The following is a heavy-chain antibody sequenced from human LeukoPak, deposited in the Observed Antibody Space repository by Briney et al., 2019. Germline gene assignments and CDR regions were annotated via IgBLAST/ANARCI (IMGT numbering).Heavy chain of an antibody. CDR3: ASRGAVPTSLEYFQH. CDR1: GGSISSYY. D-gene: IGHD3-10*01. V-gene: IGHV4-59*08. J-gene: IGHJ1*01. CDR2: IYYSGST. Sequence: SETLSLTCTVSGGSISSYYWSWIRQPPGKGLEWIGYIYYSGSTNYNPSLKSRVTISVDTSKNQFSLKLSSVTAADTAVYYCASRGAVPTSLEYFQHWGQGTLVTVSS.